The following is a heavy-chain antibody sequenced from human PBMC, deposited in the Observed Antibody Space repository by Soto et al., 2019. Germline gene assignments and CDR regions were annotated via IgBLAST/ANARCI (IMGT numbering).Heavy chain of an antibody. D-gene: IGHD1-26*01. CDR2: IYPGDSDT. CDR3: ARPRIVGAEVAFDI. J-gene: IGHJ3*02. CDR1: GYSFTIYW. Sequence: GESLKISCKGSGYSFTIYWIGWVRQMPGKGLEWMGIIYPGDSDTRYIPSFQGQITISADKSISTAYLQWSSLEASDTAMYYCARPRIVGAEVAFDIWGQGTMVTVSS. V-gene: IGHV5-51*01.